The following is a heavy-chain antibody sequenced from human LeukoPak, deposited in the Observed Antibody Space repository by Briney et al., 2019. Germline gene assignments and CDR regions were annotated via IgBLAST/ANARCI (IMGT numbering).Heavy chain of an antibody. Sequence: GGSLRLSCAASGFTFSTHWMHWVRQARGRGVVGVSFMHSDGSNTLYPGTVKGGFTISSDIAKNTLSLYMNDRTVNDRPVYDLIAETSVAGSLGTGSVDIWGQGTMVTVSS. CDR3: IAETSVAGSLGTGSVDI. D-gene: IGHD6-19*01. V-gene: IGHV3-74*01. CDR2: MHSDGSNT. J-gene: IGHJ3*02. CDR1: GFTFSTHW.